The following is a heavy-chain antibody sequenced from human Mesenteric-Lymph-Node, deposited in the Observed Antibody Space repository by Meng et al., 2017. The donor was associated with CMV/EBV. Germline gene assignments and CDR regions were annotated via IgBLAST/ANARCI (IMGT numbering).Heavy chain of an antibody. V-gene: IGHV3-30*02. J-gene: IGHJ6*02. D-gene: IGHD2-2*02. CDR2: IRYDESDK. CDR1: GFTFSSYT. CDR3: ARESTSCYRGCYYYGINV. Sequence: GGSLRLSCAASGFTFSSYTMHWVRQAPGRGLEWVALIRYDESDKYYADSVKGRFTISRDNAKNSLYLQMNSLRVEDTAIYYCARESTSCYRGCYYYGINVWGQGTTVTVSS.